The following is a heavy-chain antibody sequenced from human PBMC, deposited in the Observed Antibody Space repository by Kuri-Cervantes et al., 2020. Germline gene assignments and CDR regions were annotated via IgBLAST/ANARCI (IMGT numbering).Heavy chain of an antibody. D-gene: IGHD2-2*01. V-gene: IGHV4-31*03. J-gene: IGHJ6*02. CDR3: ASSLGYCSSTSCGRYYYGMDV. CDR2: IYYSGST. CDR1: GGSISSGGYY. Sequence: LRLSCTVSGGSISSGGYYWSWIRQHPGKGLEWIGYIYYSGSTYYNPSLKSRVTISVDTSKNQFSLKLSSVTAADTAVYYCASSLGYCSSTSCGRYYYGMDVWGQGPTVTVSS.